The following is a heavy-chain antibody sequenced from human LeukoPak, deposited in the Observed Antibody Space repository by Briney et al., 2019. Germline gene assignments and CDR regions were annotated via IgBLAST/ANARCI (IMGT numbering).Heavy chain of an antibody. CDR1: GGSMSGYY. D-gene: IGHD3-10*01. V-gene: IGHV4-59*01. CDR2: ICDSGNI. CDR3: ARDREVRGPISLLDI. J-gene: IGHJ3*02. Sequence: SETLSLTCNVSGGSMSGYYWSWIRQPAGKGLGWIGNICDSGNINYSPSLKSRVTLSIDTSKNQFSLNLNSVTAADTAVYYCARDREVRGPISLLDIWGQGTMVTVSS.